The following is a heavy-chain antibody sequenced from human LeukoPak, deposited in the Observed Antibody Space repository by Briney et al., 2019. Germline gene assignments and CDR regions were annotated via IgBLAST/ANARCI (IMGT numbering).Heavy chain of an antibody. Sequence: SETLSLTCTVSGGSISSNNYYWGWIRQAPGKGLEWIGSIYYSGSTYYNPSLKSRVTISVDTSKNQFSLKLSSVTAADTTVYYCARQGRGVAGSFDYWGQGTLVTVSS. CDR3: ARQGRGVAGSFDY. CDR2: IYYSGST. V-gene: IGHV4-39*01. J-gene: IGHJ4*02. D-gene: IGHD6-19*01. CDR1: GGSISSNNYY.